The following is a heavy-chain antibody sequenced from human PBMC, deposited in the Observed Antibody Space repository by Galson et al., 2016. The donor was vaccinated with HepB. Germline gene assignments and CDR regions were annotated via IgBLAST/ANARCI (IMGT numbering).Heavy chain of an antibody. Sequence: QSGAEVKKPGESLKISCKASGYNFTTTYWITWVRQMPGKVLEWMVMIYPGDSDTRYSPPFQGQVIISVDKSISTAYLQWSSLKASDTAMHYCARPLQNSYGLDYWGQGTLVTVSS. CDR2: IYPGDSDT. J-gene: IGHJ4*02. CDR3: ARPLQNSYGLDY. V-gene: IGHV5-51*01. D-gene: IGHD5-18*01. CDR1: GYNFTTTYW.